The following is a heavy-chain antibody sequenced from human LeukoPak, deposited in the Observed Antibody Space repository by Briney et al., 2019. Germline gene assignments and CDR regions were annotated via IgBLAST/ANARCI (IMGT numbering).Heavy chain of an antibody. V-gene: IGHV1-24*01. D-gene: IGHD3-10*01. CDR3: ATRVTMVRGSATRYYYMDV. J-gene: IGHJ6*03. CDR1: GYTLTELS. CDR2: FDPEDGET. Sequence: ASVKVSCKVSGYTLTELSMHWVRQAPGKGLEWMGGFDPEDGETIYAQKFQGRVTMTEDTSTDTAYMELSSLRSEDTAVYYCATRVTMVRGSATRYYYMDVWGKGTTVTVSS.